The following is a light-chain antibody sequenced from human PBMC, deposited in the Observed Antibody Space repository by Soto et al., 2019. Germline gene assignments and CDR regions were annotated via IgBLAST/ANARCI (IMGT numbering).Light chain of an antibody. Sequence: DIQMTQSAPSLSTSVGDRVTITCLASQSINNYLNWYQQKPGKAPNLLIYAASSLESGVPSRFSGSGSGTHFTLTISSLQPEDFATYYCQQSYSGPRTFGGGTKVDIK. CDR1: QSINNY. J-gene: IGKJ4*01. CDR3: QQSYSGPRT. CDR2: AAS. V-gene: IGKV1-39*01.